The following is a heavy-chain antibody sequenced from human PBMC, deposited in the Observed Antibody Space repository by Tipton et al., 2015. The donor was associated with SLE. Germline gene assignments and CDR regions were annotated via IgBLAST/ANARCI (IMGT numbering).Heavy chain of an antibody. D-gene: IGHD6-19*01. CDR1: GYTFTSYG. CDR3: ARVEYSSGWNDYYCMDV. Sequence: QSGPEVKKPGASVKVSCKASGYTFTSYGISWVRQAPGQGLEWMGWISAYNGNTNYAQKLQGRVTMTTDTSTSTAYMELRSLRSEETAVFYCARVEYSSGWNDYYCMDVWVQRTTVTVSS. CDR2: ISAYNGNT. V-gene: IGHV1-18*01. J-gene: IGHJ6*02.